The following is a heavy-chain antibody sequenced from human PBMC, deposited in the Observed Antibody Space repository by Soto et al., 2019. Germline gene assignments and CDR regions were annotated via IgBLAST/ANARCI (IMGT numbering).Heavy chain of an antibody. CDR1: GYTFTSYG. CDR2: ISAYNGNT. D-gene: IGHD2-15*01. CDR3: ARDGRRYCSGGSCYYFDY. J-gene: IGHJ4*02. Sequence: QVQLVQSGAEVKKPGASVKVACKASGYTFTSYGISWVRQAPGLGLEWMGWISAYNGNTNYAQKLQGRVTMTTDTSTSTAYMELRSLRSDDTAVYYCARDGRRYCSGGSCYYFDYWGQGTLVTVSS. V-gene: IGHV1-18*04.